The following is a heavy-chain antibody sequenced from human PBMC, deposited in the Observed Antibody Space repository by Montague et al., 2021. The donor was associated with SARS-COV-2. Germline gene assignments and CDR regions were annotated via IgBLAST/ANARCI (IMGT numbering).Heavy chain of an antibody. V-gene: IGHV6-1*01. CDR2: TYYRSKWYN. CDR1: GDSVSSNSAA. CDR3: ARGGSWLYYFDY. J-gene: IGHJ4*02. D-gene: IGHD6-13*01. Sequence: CAISGDSVSSNSAAWNWIRQSPSRGLEWLGRTYYRSKWYNDYAVSVKSRITINPDTPKNQFSLQLNSVTPEDTAAYYCARGGSWLYYFDYWGQGTLVTVSS.